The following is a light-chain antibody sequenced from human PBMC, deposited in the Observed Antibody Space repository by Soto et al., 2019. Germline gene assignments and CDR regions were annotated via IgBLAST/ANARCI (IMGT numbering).Light chain of an antibody. J-gene: IGLJ1*01. CDR1: SSDVGNYNL. V-gene: IGLV2-23*01. CDR3: CSYAGSSTYV. Sequence: QSVLTQPAFVSGPPGQSITISCTGTSSDVGNYNLVSWYQQHPGKAPKLMIYEDTKRPSGVSNRFSASNSGNTASLTISGLQAEDEADYYCCSYAGSSTYVFGTGTKVTVL. CDR2: EDT.